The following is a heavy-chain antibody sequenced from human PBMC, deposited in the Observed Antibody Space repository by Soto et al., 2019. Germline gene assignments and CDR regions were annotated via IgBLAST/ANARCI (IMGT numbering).Heavy chain of an antibody. CDR1: GGSISSYY. CDR2: IYSSGST. Sequence: QVQLQESGPGLVKPSETLSLTCTVSGGSISSYYWSWIRQPPGKGLEWIGYIYSSGSTNYNPSLMSRVTLSVDTSKDQFSLKLSRVSAADTAVYYCVRGYGYFGLWGRGALVTVSS. CDR3: VRGYGYFGL. J-gene: IGHJ2*01. V-gene: IGHV4-59*01.